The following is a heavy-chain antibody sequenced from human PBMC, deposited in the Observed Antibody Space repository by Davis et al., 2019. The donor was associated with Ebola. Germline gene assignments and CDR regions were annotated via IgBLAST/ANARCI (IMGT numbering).Heavy chain of an antibody. CDR3: ARAPLLWFGGQAVHYYYYGMDV. Sequence: MPSETLSLTCTVPGGSISSSSYYWGWIRQPPGKGLEWIGSIYYSGSTYYNPSLKSRVTISVDTSKNQFSLKLSSVTAADTAVYYCARAPLLWFGGQAVHYYYYGMDVWGKGTTVTVSS. V-gene: IGHV4-39*01. CDR1: GGSISSSSYY. J-gene: IGHJ6*04. D-gene: IGHD3-10*01. CDR2: IYYSGST.